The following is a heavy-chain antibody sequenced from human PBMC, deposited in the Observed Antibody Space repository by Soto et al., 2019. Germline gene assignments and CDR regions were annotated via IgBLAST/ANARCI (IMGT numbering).Heavy chain of an antibody. D-gene: IGHD6-13*01. CDR1: VFPFSDYA. CDR2: IDFDSSPI. CDR3: ARGLGSSWFFL. Sequence: PGGSLRLSCAGSVFPFSDYAMTWVRQAPGKGLEWLSYIDFDSSPIRYADSVMGRFTVSRDNAKDSLYLQMNSLRPEDTAIYYCARGLGSSWFFLWGPGTLVTVSS. V-gene: IGHV3-48*01. J-gene: IGHJ5*02.